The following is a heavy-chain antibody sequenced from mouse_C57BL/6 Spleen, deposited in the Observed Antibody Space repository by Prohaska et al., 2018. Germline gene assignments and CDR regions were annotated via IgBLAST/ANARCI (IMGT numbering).Heavy chain of an antibody. CDR3: ARGYYGSSYWYFDV. CDR1: GYTFTDYY. J-gene: IGHJ1*03. V-gene: IGHV1-76*01. CDR2: IYTGSGNT. D-gene: IGHD1-1*01. Sequence: GASVKLSCKASGYTFTDYYINWVKQRPGQGLEWIARIYTGSGNTYYNEKFKGKATLTAEKSSSTAYMQLSSLTSEDSAVYFCARGYYGSSYWYFDVWGTGTTVTVSS.